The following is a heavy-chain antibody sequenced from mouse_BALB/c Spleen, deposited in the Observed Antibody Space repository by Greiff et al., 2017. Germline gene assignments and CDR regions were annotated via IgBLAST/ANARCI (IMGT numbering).Heavy chain of an antibody. CDR3: ARQVTTVVRWYFDV. Sequence: EVKLVESGGGLVKPGGSLKLSCAASGFAFSSYGMSWVRQTPDKRLEWVATISSGGSYTYYPDSVKGRFTISRDNAKNTLYLQMSSLKSEDTAMYYCARQVTTVVRWYFDVWGAGTTVTVSS. CDR1: GFAFSSYG. D-gene: IGHD1-1*01. J-gene: IGHJ1*01. CDR2: ISSGGSYT. V-gene: IGHV5-6*03.